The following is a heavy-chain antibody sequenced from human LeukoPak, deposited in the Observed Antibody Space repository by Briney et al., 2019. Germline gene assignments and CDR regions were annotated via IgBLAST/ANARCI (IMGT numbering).Heavy chain of an antibody. CDR3: VRSLRSADF. CDR2: ISPDGSQT. V-gene: IGHV3-74*01. Sequence: PGGSLRLSCAASGFSLSNYWMHWVRQAPGRGLMWVSQISPDGSQTFYADSVKGRFTISRDNAKNTLFLQMDSLRAEDTALYYCVRSLRSADFWGQGTLVTVSS. J-gene: IGHJ4*02. CDR1: GFSLSNYW.